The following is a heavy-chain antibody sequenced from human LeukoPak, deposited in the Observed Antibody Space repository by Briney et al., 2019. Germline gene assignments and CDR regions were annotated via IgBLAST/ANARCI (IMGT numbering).Heavy chain of an antibody. V-gene: IGHV4-39*01. Sequence: PSETLSLTCTVSGGSFSSSSYYWGWIRQPPGKGLEWIVSIYYSGSTYYNPALKSRVTISVDTSKNQFSLKLSSVTAADTAVYYCARQDSSGYYYRGRWFDPWGQGTLVTVSS. J-gene: IGHJ5*02. CDR1: GGSFSSSSYY. CDR2: IYYSGST. D-gene: IGHD3-22*01. CDR3: ARQDSSGYYYRGRWFDP.